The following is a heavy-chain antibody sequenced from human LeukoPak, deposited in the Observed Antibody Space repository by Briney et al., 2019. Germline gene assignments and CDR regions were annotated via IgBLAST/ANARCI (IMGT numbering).Heavy chain of an antibody. Sequence: ASVKVSCKASGYTFTSYGISWVRQAPGQGLEWMGWINPNSGGTNYAQKFQGRVTMTRDTSISTAYMELSRLRSDDTAVYYCAREFRDSSGYYRPSNFDYWGQGTLVTVSS. CDR2: INPNSGGT. V-gene: IGHV1-2*02. CDR1: GYTFTSYG. CDR3: AREFRDSSGYYRPSNFDY. D-gene: IGHD3-22*01. J-gene: IGHJ4*02.